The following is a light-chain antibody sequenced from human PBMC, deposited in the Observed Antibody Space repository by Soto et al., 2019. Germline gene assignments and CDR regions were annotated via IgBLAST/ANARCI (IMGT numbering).Light chain of an antibody. J-gene: IGLJ1*01. CDR2: YVS. Sequence: QSALTQPASRSGSPGQSSTISCTGTGSDVRGNKYVSWYQHYPGKAPKLMISYVSNRPSVVSYRFSGSKSGDTASLTISGLQAEDEADYYCSAFTGTTYVFGTGTKVTVL. CDR1: GSDVRGNKY. V-gene: IGLV2-14*03. CDR3: SAFTGTTYV.